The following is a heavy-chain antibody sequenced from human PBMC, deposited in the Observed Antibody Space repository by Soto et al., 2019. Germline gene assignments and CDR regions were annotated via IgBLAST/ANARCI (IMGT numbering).Heavy chain of an antibody. CDR3: AKGGGESYYYGMDV. V-gene: IGHV3-30*18. J-gene: IGHJ6*02. CDR1: GFTFSSYG. D-gene: IGHD3-10*01. Sequence: GGSLRLSCAASGFTFSSYGMHWVRQAPGKGLEWVAVISYDGSNKYYADSVKGRFTISRDNSKNTLYLQMNSLRAEDTAVYYCAKGGGESYYYGMDVWGQGTTVTVS. CDR2: ISYDGSNK.